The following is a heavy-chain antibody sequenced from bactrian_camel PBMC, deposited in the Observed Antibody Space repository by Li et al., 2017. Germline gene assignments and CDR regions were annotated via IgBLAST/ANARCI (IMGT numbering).Heavy chain of an antibody. Sequence: HVQLVESGGGSVQAGGSLRLSCVVSQYTNNQYCLGWFRQALGKEREGVAFLATDGTATYAHSVEGRFTVSRDNTKNTVYLQMGSLRPEDSGMYYCAAGIRGNCPSLLSYVYDDWGQGTQVTVS. CDR1: QYTNNQYC. D-gene: IGHD7*01. CDR3: AAGIRGNCPSLLSYVYDD. J-gene: IGHJ4*01. CDR2: LATDGTA. V-gene: IGHV3S53*01.